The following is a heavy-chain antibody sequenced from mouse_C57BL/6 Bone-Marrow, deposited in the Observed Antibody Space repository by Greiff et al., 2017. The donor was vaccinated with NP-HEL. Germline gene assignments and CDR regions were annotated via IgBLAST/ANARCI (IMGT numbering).Heavy chain of an antibody. Sequence: QVQLQQPGAELVKPGASVKLSCKASGYTFTSYWMHWVKQRPGRGLEWIGRIDPNSGGTKYNEKFKSKATLTVDKPSSTAYMQLSSLTSEDSAVYYCAGSSLYGSSYGGAMDYWGQGTSVTVSS. J-gene: IGHJ4*01. V-gene: IGHV1-72*01. CDR3: AGSSLYGSSYGGAMDY. D-gene: IGHD1-1*01. CDR1: GYTFTSYW. CDR2: IDPNSGGT.